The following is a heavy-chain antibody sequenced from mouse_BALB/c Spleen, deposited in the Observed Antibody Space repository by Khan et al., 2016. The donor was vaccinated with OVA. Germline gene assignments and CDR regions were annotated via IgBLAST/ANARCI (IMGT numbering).Heavy chain of an antibody. V-gene: IGHV1S137*01. CDR2: ISTYYGDT. Sequence: VELVESGAELVRPGVSVKISCKGSGYTFTDFAMHWVKQSHAKSLEWIGVISTYYGDTNYNQNFKAKATLTVDKSSSTAYMELARLTSEDSAIYYCARGGGHYRFAYWGQGTLVTVSA. J-gene: IGHJ3*01. CDR3: ARGGGHYRFAY. D-gene: IGHD2-1*01. CDR1: GYTFTDFA.